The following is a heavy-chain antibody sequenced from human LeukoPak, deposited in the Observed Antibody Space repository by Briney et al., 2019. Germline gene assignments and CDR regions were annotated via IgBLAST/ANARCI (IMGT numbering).Heavy chain of an antibody. V-gene: IGHV3-74*01. Sequence: GGSLRLSCAASGFTFSSYWMHWVRQAPGKGLVWVSRINSDGSSTSYADSVKGRFTISRDNAKNTLYLQMNSLRAEDTAVYYCARAPSHSPYNFYYMDVWGKGTTVTVSS. CDR1: GFTFSSYW. D-gene: IGHD6-13*01. CDR2: INSDGSST. CDR3: ARAPSHSPYNFYYMDV. J-gene: IGHJ6*03.